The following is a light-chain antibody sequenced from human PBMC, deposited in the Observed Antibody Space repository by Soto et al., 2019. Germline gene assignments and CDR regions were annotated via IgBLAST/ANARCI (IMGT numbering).Light chain of an antibody. CDR2: DVS. V-gene: IGLV2-14*03. J-gene: IGLJ1*01. CDR1: SSDVGGYNY. CDR3: SSYTSSSTLDV. Sequence: QSALTQPASVSGSPGQSITISYTGTSSDVGGYNYVSWYQQHPGKAPKLMIYDVSNRPSGVSNRFSGSKSGNTASLTISGLQAEDDGDYYCSSYTSSSTLDVFGTGTKVTVL.